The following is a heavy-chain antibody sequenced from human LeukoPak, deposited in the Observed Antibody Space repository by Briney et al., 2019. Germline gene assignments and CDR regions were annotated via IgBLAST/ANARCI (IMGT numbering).Heavy chain of an antibody. CDR2: IYYSGST. V-gene: IGHV4-39*01. D-gene: IGHD1-26*01. CDR1: GGSISSSSYY. J-gene: IGHJ4*02. CDR3: ARGGELDWYYFDY. Sequence: PSETLSLTCTVSGGSISSSSYYWGWIRQPPGKGLEWIGSIYYSGSTYYNPSLKSRVTISVDTSKNQFSLKLSSVTAADTAVYYCARGGELDWYYFDYWGQGTLVTVSS.